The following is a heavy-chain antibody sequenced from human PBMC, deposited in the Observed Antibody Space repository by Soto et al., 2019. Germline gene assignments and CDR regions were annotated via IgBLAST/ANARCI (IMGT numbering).Heavy chain of an antibody. D-gene: IGHD5-18*01. Sequence: QVQLQESGPGLVKPSETLSLSCIVFGGSVSSGPYYWSWIRQPPGKGLEWIGYIYHSGTTNYNPSLESRVTISVDTSKNQVSLKLSSVTAADTAMYYCARDSGYHYGLDYWGQGALVTVSS. CDR1: GGSVSSGPYY. CDR2: IYHSGTT. CDR3: ARDSGYHYGLDY. J-gene: IGHJ4*02. V-gene: IGHV4-61*01.